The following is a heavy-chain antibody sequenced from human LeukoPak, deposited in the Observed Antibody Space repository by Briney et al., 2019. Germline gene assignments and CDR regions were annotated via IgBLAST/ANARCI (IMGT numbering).Heavy chain of an antibody. J-gene: IGHJ4*02. CDR3: ASIAAAGTLFYYFDY. CDR1: GYTFTDYY. Sequence: GASVKVSCKASGYTFTDYYMHWVRQAPGQGLEWMGWLNPNSGDTNYAQKFQGRVTMTRDTSISTAYMELSRLRSDDTAVYYCASIAAAGTLFYYFDYWGQGTLVTVSS. V-gene: IGHV1-2*02. CDR2: LNPNSGDT. D-gene: IGHD6-13*01.